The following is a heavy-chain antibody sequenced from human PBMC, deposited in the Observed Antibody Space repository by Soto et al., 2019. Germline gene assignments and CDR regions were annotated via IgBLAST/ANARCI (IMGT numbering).Heavy chain of an antibody. D-gene: IGHD5-18*01. V-gene: IGHV4-34*01. J-gene: IGHJ4*02. CDR2: SNHVGST. CDR3: ARVLIAGVTTD. CDR1: GGSFSGYY. Sequence: QVQLQQWGAGLLKPSETLSLTCAVYGGSFSGYYWSWIRQPPGKGLEWIGESNHVGSTNYNPSLKTRVTMSVDPSKNQFSLRLTSVTAADTAVYSCARVLIAGVTTDWGQGTLVIVSS.